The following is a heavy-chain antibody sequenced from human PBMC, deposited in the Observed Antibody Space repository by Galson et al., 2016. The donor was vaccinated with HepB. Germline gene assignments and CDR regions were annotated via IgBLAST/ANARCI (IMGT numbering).Heavy chain of an antibody. CDR2: IYPDDSDT. Sequence: QSGAEVKKPGESLKISCQGSGYTITDYWIGWVRQLPGKRLERPGIIYPDDSDTRYSPPFQGQVTFSADKSISTAYLQWGSLKASDTAMYYCARRRDGMDVWGQGTTVIVSS. V-gene: IGHV5-51*01. J-gene: IGHJ6*01. CDR3: ARRRDGMDV. CDR1: GYTITDYW.